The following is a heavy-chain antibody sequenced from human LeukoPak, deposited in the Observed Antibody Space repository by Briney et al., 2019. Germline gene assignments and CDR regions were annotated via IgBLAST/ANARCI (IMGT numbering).Heavy chain of an antibody. CDR1: GFTFSSYA. Sequence: PGGSLRLSCAASGFTFSSYAMHWVRQAPGKGLEWVAVISYDGSNKYYADSVKGRFTISRDNSKNTLYLQMNSLRAEDTAVYYCARVLLPLYGMDVWGQGTTVTVSS. CDR3: ARVLLPLYGMDV. D-gene: IGHD3-22*01. V-gene: IGHV3-30-3*01. CDR2: ISYDGSNK. J-gene: IGHJ6*02.